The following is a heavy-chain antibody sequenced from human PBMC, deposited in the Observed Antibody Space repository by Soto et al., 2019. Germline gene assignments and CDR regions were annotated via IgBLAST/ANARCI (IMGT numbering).Heavy chain of an antibody. J-gene: IGHJ5*02. V-gene: IGHV3-66*01. CDR2: IYSGGST. D-gene: IGHD3-3*01. Sequence: EVQLVESGGGLVQPGGSLRLSCAASGFTVSSNYMSWVRQAPGKGLEWVSVIYSGGSTYYADSVKGRFTISRDNSKNTLYLQMNGLRAEDTAVYYCARNAHWSGYYPHWFDPWGQGTLVTVSS. CDR1: GFTVSSNY. CDR3: ARNAHWSGYYPHWFDP.